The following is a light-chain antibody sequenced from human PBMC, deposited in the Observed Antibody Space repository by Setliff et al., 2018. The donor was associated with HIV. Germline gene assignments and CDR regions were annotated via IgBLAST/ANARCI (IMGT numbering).Light chain of an antibody. CDR2: EVS. CDR1: SSDVGGFNY. V-gene: IGLV2-14*01. J-gene: IGLJ1*01. Sequence: QSALTQPASVSGSPGQSITISCTGTSSDVGGFNYVSWYQHHPGKAPKLMIYEVSNRPSGVSNRFSGSKSGNTASLTISGLQAEDEADYYCCSYASYSTYVFGSGTKV. CDR3: CSYASYSTYV.